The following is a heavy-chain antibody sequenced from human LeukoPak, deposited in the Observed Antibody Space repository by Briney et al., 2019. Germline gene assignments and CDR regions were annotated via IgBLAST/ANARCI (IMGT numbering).Heavy chain of an antibody. CDR1: GYTFTSYA. V-gene: IGHV1-3*01. CDR3: ARVGATGYNWFDP. CDR2: INAGNGNT. J-gene: IGHJ5*02. Sequence: ASVKVSCKASGYTFTSYAMHWVRQAPGQRLEWMGWINAGNGNTKYSQKFQGRVTITRDTSASTAYMELSSLRSEDTAVYYCARVGATGYNWFDPWGQGTLVTVSS. D-gene: IGHD2-15*01.